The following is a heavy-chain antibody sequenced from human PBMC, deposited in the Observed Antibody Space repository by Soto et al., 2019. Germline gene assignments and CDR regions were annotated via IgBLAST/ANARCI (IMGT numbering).Heavy chain of an antibody. D-gene: IGHD6-13*01. J-gene: IGHJ4*02. CDR2: ISAYNGNT. CDR3: ARVYSSSWYYFDY. Sequence: ASVTVSCKASGYTFNSYGISWVRPDPGQGLEWMGWISAYNGNTNYAQKLQGRVTMTTDTSTSTAYMELRSLRSDDTAVYYCARVYSSSWYYFDYWGQGTLVTVSS. CDR1: GYTFNSYG. V-gene: IGHV1-18*01.